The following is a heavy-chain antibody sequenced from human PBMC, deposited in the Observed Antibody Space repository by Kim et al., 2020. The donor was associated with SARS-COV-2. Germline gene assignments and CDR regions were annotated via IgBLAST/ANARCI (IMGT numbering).Heavy chain of an antibody. CDR3: ARHGDSGSYLI. Sequence: GYSPSFQGQVTISADKSISTAYLQWSSLKASDTAMYYCARHGDSGSYLIWGQGTLVTVSS. D-gene: IGHD1-26*01. V-gene: IGHV5-51*01. J-gene: IGHJ4*02.